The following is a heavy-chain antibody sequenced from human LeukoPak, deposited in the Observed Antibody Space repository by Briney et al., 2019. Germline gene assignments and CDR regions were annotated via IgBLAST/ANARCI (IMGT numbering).Heavy chain of an antibody. CDR3: AIDPNWGTHS. J-gene: IGHJ4*02. D-gene: IGHD7-27*01. CDR2: IGSSGGGI. V-gene: IGHV3-23*01. Sequence: GGSLRLSCAASGFTFSTYTMYWVRHPPGKRLEWVSIIGSSGGGIHYADSVKGRFTISRDNSKNALYLQMNSLRVEDTAVYYCAIDPNWGTHSWGQGALVTVSS. CDR1: GFTFSTYT.